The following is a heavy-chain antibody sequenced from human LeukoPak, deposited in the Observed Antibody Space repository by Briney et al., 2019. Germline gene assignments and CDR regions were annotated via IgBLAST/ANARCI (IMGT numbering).Heavy chain of an antibody. CDR2: ISSSSSYI. D-gene: IGHD3-22*01. CDR1: GFTFSSYS. V-gene: IGHV3-21*01. J-gene: IGHJ4*02. CDR3: ARDRDLSGYYSVPFDY. Sequence: GGSLRLSCAASGFTFSSYSMNWVRQAPGKGLEWVSSISSSSSYIYYADSVKGRFTISRDNAKYSLYLQMNSLRAEDTAVYYCARDRDLSGYYSVPFDYWAREPWSPSPQ.